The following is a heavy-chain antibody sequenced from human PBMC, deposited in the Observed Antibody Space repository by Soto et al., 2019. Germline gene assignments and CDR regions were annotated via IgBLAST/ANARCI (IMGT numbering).Heavy chain of an antibody. V-gene: IGHV3-23*01. CDR1: GFTFSSYA. CDR3: AKDLRRDIVVVVAATDAFDI. D-gene: IGHD2-15*01. CDR2: ISGSGGST. Sequence: GGSLRLSCAASGFTFSSYAMSWVRQAPGKGLEWVSAISGSGGSTYYADSVKGRFTISRDNSKNTLYLQMNSLRAEDTAVYYCAKDLRRDIVVVVAATDAFDIWGQGTMVTVSS. J-gene: IGHJ3*02.